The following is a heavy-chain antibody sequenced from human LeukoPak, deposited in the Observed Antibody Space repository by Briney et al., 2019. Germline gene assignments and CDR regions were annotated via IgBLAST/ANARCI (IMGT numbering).Heavy chain of an antibody. CDR2: SKPSGDNT. Sequence: APVKVSCKTSGYTFTSYNLHWVRQAPGQRLEWKGISKPSGDNTHYAQKFQGRFTMTSDTSTSSVYMELSSLISADTAVYYCARVRDGYNDAYDIWGQGTMVTVTS. CDR3: ARVRDGYNDAYDI. CDR1: GYTFTSYN. V-gene: IGHV1-46*01. J-gene: IGHJ3*02. D-gene: IGHD5-24*01.